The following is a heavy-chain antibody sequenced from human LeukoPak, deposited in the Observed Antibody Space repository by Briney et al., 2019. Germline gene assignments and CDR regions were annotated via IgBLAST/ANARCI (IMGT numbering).Heavy chain of an antibody. Sequence: SETLSLTCAVYGGSFSGYYWSWIRQPPGKGLEWIGEINHSGSTNYNPSLKRRVTISVDTSKNQFSLKLSSVTAADTAVYYCARGVRWFDPWGQGTLVTVS. CDR3: ARGVRWFDP. CDR2: INHSGST. V-gene: IGHV4-34*01. D-gene: IGHD6-6*01. CDR1: GGSFSGYY. J-gene: IGHJ5*02.